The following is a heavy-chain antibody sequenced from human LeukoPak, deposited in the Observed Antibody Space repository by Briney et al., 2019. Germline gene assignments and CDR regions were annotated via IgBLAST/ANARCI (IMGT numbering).Heavy chain of an antibody. CDR3: ARDGRRGPDFNGGGCYFVPGQ. Sequence: GGSLRLSCAASGFSVSGNYMGWVRQAPGGGLEWVSVIYTGGNTYYPDPVKGRFTISRDSSKNTLYLQMNSLRGEDTAVYYCARDGRRGPDFNGGGCYFVPGQWGQGTVVTVS. D-gene: IGHD2-21*02. V-gene: IGHV3-66*01. J-gene: IGHJ4*02. CDR1: GFSVSGNY. CDR2: IYTGGNT.